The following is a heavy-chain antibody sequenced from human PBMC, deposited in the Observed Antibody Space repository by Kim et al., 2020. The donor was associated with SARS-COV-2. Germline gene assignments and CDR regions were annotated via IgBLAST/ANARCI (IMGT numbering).Heavy chain of an antibody. J-gene: IGHJ6*02. CDR1: GFTFSSYG. V-gene: IGHV3-30*18. Sequence: GGSLRLSCAASGFTFSSYGMYWVRQAPGKGLEWVAIMSYDGSNQYYADSVKGRFTISRDNSKNTLYLQMNSLRAEDTAVYYCAKPPVSGYYQGMGVGDVWGQGTTVTVSS. CDR2: MSYDGSNQ. CDR3: AKPPVSGYYQGMGVGDV. D-gene: IGHD3-22*01.